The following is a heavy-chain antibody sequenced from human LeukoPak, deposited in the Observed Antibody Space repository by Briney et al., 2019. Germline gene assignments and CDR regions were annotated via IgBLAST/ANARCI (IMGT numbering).Heavy chain of an antibody. CDR1: GFTFSSYG. CDR3: AKDIVAGPMAKNGMDV. CDR2: ISYDGSNK. J-gene: IGHJ6*02. D-gene: IGHD1-26*01. V-gene: IGHV3-30*18. Sequence: SGGSLRLSCAASGFTFSSYGMHWVRQAPGKGLEWVAVISYDGSNKYYADSVKGRFTISRDNSKNTLYLQMNSLRAEDTAVYYCAKDIVAGPMAKNGMDVWGQGTTVTVSS.